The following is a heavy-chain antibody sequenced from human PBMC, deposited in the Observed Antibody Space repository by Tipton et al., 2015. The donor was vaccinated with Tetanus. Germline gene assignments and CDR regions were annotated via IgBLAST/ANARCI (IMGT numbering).Heavy chain of an antibody. D-gene: IGHD6-19*01. J-gene: IGHJ4*02. CDR2: ISAYNGNT. Sequence: QLVQSGAEVKKPGASVKVSCKASGYTFTSYGISWVRQAPGQGLEWMGWISAYNGNTNYAQKLQGRVTMTTDTSTSTAYMERRCLGSDDTAVYYWARDRGEGSGQWLVIRDYWGQGTLVTVSS. V-gene: IGHV1-18*04. CDR1: GYTFTSYG. CDR3: ARDRGEGSGQWLVIRDY.